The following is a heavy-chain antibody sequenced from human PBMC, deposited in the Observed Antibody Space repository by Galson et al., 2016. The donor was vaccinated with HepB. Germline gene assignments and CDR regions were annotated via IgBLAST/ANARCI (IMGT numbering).Heavy chain of an antibody. V-gene: IGHV2-5*02. Sequence: PALVKPTQTLTLTCTFSGFSLSPSRVGVTWIRQPPGKALEWLALIFWDDDKRYSPSLRSRLTITKDTSKNQVVLTMTNMDPVDTATYYCALVVTAGWFDPWGQGTLVTVSS. D-gene: IGHD2-21*02. CDR2: IFWDDDK. CDR1: GFSLSPSRVG. CDR3: ALVVTAGWFDP. J-gene: IGHJ5*02.